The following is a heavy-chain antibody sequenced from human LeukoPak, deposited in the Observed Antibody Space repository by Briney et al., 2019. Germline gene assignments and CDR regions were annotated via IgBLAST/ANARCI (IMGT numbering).Heavy chain of an antibody. D-gene: IGHD5-18*01. CDR1: GGSISSYY. J-gene: IGHJ4*02. Sequence: SETLSLTCTVSGGSISSYYWSWIRQPPGKGLGWIGYIYYSGSTNYNPSLKSRVTISVDTSKNQFSLKLSSVTAADTAVYYCARGGQLWQYFDYWGQGTLVTVSS. CDR3: ARGGQLWQYFDY. V-gene: IGHV4-59*01. CDR2: IYYSGST.